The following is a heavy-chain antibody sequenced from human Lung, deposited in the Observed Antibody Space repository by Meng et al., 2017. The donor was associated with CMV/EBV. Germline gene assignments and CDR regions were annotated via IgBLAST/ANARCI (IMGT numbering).Heavy chain of an antibody. D-gene: IGHD4-17*01. Sequence: KAPGYPFGIFGITWVRQAPGQGLEWVGWIGADNGNTNYAQKFQGRVTLTTDTSTRTAYMDLGGLRSDDSAVYYCARAGAAVTTHFDFWGQGTLVTVSS. CDR1: GYPFGIFG. CDR3: ARAGAAVTTHFDF. J-gene: IGHJ4*02. CDR2: IGADNGNT. V-gene: IGHV1-18*01.